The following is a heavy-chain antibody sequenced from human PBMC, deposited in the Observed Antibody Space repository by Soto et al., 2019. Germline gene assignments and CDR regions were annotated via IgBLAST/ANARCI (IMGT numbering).Heavy chain of an antibody. CDR3: ARASRDGYNFKLFPLDY. CDR1: GFTFSSYA. CDR2: ISYDGSNK. V-gene: IGHV3-30-3*01. D-gene: IGHD5-12*01. Sequence: SGGSLRLSCAASGFTFSSYAMHWVRQAPGKGLEWVAVISYDGSNKYYADSVKGRFTISRDNSKNTLYLQMNSLRAEDTAVYYCARASRDGYNFKLFPLDYWGQGTLVTVSS. J-gene: IGHJ4*02.